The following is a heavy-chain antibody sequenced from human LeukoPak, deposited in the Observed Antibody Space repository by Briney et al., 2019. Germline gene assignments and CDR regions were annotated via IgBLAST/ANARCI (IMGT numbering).Heavy chain of an antibody. CDR2: INPNSGGT. V-gene: IGHV1-2*02. Sequence: ASVKVSCKASGYTFTGYYMHWVRQAPGQGLEWMGWINPNSGGTNYAHKFQGRVTMTRDTSISTAYMELSRLRSDDTAVYYCARDQDFWSGYYSYFDYWGQGTLVTVSS. CDR1: GYTFTGYY. D-gene: IGHD3-3*01. J-gene: IGHJ4*02. CDR3: ARDQDFWSGYYSYFDY.